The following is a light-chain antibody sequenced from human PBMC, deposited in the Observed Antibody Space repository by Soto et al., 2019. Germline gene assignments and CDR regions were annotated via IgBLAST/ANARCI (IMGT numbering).Light chain of an antibody. CDR3: QQYDRWPVT. J-gene: IGKJ4*01. CDR2: GAS. CDR1: QSVNSN. V-gene: IGKV3-15*01. Sequence: EIVMTQSPATLSVSPGERLTFSCRASQSVNSNLAWYQHKPGQAPRLLISGASTGATGIPARFSGSGSGTEFTLTINSLQSEDFAVYYCQQYDRWPVTFGGGTKVDIK.